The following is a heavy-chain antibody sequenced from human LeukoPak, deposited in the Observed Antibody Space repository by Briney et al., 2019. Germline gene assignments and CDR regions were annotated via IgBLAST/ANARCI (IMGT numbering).Heavy chain of an antibody. CDR1: GGSISSYY. CDR2: IYYSGTT. CDR3: ARGVYIAAAQYGY. D-gene: IGHD6-13*01. V-gene: IGHV4-59*01. Sequence: ASETLSLTCTVSGGSISSYYWSWIRQPPGKGLEWIGYIYYSGTTNYNPSLKSRATISVDTSKNQFSLKLSSVTAADTAVYYCARGVYIAAAQYGYWGQGTLVTVSS. J-gene: IGHJ4*02.